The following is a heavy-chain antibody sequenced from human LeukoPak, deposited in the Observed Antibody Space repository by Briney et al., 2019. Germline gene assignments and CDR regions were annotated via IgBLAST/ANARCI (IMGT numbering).Heavy chain of an antibody. J-gene: IGHJ6*02. Sequence: SETLSLTCAVYGGSFSGYYWSWIRQPPGKGLEWIGEINHSGSTNYNPSLKSRVTISVDTSKNQFSLKLSSVTAADTAVYYCASRSYYYGSGSPFYYYYYGMDVWGQGTTVTVSS. CDR3: ASRSYYYGSGSPFYYYYYGMDV. V-gene: IGHV4-34*01. CDR2: INHSGST. CDR1: GGSFSGYY. D-gene: IGHD3-10*01.